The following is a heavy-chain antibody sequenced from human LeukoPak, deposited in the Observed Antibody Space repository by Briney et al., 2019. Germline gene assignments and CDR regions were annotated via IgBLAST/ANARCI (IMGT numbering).Heavy chain of an antibody. CDR1: GFTFSSYA. CDR2: ISGSGGST. Sequence: PGGSLRLSCAASGFTFSSYAMSWVRQAPGKGLEWVSAISGSGGSTYYADSVKGRFTISRDNSKNTLYLQMNSLRAEDTAVYYCAKVTTSYDFSSRSFDYWGQGTLVTVSS. CDR3: AKVTTSYDFSSRSFDY. V-gene: IGHV3-23*01. D-gene: IGHD3-3*01. J-gene: IGHJ4*02.